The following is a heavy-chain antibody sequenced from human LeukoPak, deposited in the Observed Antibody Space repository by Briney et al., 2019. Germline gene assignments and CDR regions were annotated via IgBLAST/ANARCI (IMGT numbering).Heavy chain of an antibody. CDR1: GGTFSSYA. CDR2: IIPIFGTA. V-gene: IGHV1-69*06. CDR3: ARSQITYGYNFYYFDY. J-gene: IGHJ4*02. D-gene: IGHD5-24*01. Sequence: ASVKVSCKASGGTFSSYAISWVRQAPGQGLEWMGGIIPIFGTANYAQKFQGRVTITADKSTSTAYMELSSLRSEDTAVYYCARSQITYGYNFYYFDYWGQGTLVTVSS.